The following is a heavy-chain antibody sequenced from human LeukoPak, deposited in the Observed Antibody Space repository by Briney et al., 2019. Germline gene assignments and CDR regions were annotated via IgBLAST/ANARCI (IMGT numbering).Heavy chain of an antibody. Sequence: GGSLRLSCAASGFTFSSYGMHWVRQAPGKGLEWVAFIRYDGSNKYYADSVKGRFTISRDNSKNTLYLQMNSLRAEDTAVYYCAKDFESGSQYYYYYYYMGVWGKGTTVTISS. J-gene: IGHJ6*03. CDR1: GFTFSSYG. CDR3: AKDFESGSQYYYYYYYMGV. D-gene: IGHD3-10*01. V-gene: IGHV3-30*02. CDR2: IRYDGSNK.